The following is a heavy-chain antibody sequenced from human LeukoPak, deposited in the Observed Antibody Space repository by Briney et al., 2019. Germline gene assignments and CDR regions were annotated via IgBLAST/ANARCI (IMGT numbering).Heavy chain of an antibody. V-gene: IGHV1-2*02. CDR1: GYTFTGYY. D-gene: IGHD2-15*01. CDR2: INPNSGGT. J-gene: IGHJ3*02. Sequence: GASVKVSCKASGYTFTGYYMHWVRQAPGRGLEWMGWINPNSGGTNYAQKFQGRVTMTRDTSISTAYMELSRLRSDDTAVYYCARDEVVVAAPRGLNAFDIWGQGTMVTVSS. CDR3: ARDEVVVAAPRGLNAFDI.